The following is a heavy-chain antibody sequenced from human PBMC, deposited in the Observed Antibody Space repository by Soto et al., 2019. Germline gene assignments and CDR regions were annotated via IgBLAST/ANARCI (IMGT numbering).Heavy chain of an antibody. CDR1: GFIFNTFA. CDR2: ITYDGSNK. V-gene: IGHV3-30-3*01. Sequence: GSLSLSCAASGFIFNTFAMSWIRQAPGKGLEWVAVITYDGSNKYYADSVKGRFTISRDNSKNTLYLQMNSLRAEDTAVYYCARDRVAAAGTRSLYYYFVMDVWGRGTTVTVSS. D-gene: IGHD6-13*01. J-gene: IGHJ6*02. CDR3: ARDRVAAAGTRSLYYYFVMDV.